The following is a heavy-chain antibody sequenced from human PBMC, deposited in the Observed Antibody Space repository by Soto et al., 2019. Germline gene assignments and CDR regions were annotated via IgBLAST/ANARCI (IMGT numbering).Heavy chain of an antibody. CDR1: GYTFTGYY. J-gene: IGHJ4*02. CDR3: ATGYDILTGYRVNFDH. V-gene: IGHV1-2*02. D-gene: IGHD3-9*01. Sequence: ASVKVSCKASGYTFTGYYMHWVRQAPGEGLEWMGWINPNSGGTNYAQKFQGRVTMTRDTSISTAYMELSSLRSDDTALYYCATGYDILTGYRVNFDHWGQGTLVTVSS. CDR2: INPNSGGT.